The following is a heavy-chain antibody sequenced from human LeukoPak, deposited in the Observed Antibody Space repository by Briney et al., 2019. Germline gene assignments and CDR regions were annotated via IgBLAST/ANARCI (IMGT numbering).Heavy chain of an antibody. D-gene: IGHD3-22*01. CDR1: GYSFTSYW. Sequence: GESLKISCKGSGYSFTSYWIGWVRQMPGKGLEWIGIIYPGDSDTGYSPSFQGQVTISADKSISTAYLQWSSLKASDTAMYYCARHGVRYYYDSSGELAFDYWGQGTLVTVSS. J-gene: IGHJ4*02. CDR2: IYPGDSDT. CDR3: ARHGVRYYYDSSGELAFDY. V-gene: IGHV5-51*01.